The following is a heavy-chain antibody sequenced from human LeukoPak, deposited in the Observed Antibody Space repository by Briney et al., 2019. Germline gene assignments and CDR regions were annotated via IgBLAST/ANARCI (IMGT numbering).Heavy chain of an antibody. J-gene: IGHJ6*03. D-gene: IGHD5-12*01. CDR3: AYSGYDFDYYYYMDV. CDR2: IFNSGST. Sequence: SETLSLTCAVYGGSFSGYYWGWIRQPPGKGLEWIGTIFNSGSTHYNPSLKSRVTISVDTSKNQFSLKLSSVTAADTAVYYCAYSGYDFDYYYYMDVWGKGTTVTISS. V-gene: IGHV4-34*12. CDR1: GGSFSGYY.